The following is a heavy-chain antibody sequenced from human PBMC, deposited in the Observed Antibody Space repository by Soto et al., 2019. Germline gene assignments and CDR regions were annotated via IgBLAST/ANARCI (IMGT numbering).Heavy chain of an antibody. V-gene: IGHV4-30-2*01. J-gene: IGHJ4*02. CDR1: GDSISSGGYS. Sequence: QLQLQESGSGLVKPSQTLSLTCAVSGDSISSGGYSWSWIRQPPGKGLEWIGYIYHSGSTYYNPSLKSRVTISVDRSKNQFSLKLSSATAADTDVYYCAKVTQVGALDYWGQGTLITVSS. CDR3: AKVTQVGALDY. CDR2: IYHSGST. D-gene: IGHD1-26*01.